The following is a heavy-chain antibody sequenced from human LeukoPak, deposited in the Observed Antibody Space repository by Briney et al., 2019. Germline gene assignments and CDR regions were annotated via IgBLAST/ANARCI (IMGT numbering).Heavy chain of an antibody. Sequence: GGSLRLSCAASGFTVSSNYMSWVRQAPGKGLEWVSAISGSGGSTYYADSVKGRFTISRDNSKNTLYLQMNSLRAEDTAVYYCAKGRGIAAAGVNWFDPWGQGTLVTVSS. V-gene: IGHV3-23*01. J-gene: IGHJ5*02. D-gene: IGHD6-13*01. CDR2: ISGSGGST. CDR3: AKGRGIAAAGVNWFDP. CDR1: GFTVSSNY.